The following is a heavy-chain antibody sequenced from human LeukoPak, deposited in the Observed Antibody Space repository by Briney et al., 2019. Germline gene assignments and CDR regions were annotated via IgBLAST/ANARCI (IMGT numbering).Heavy chain of an antibody. CDR2: MNPNSGNT. V-gene: IGHV1-8*02. Sequence: GASVKVSCKASGYTFTSYDINWVRQATGQGLEWMGWMNPNSGNTGYAQKFQGRVTMTRNTSISTAYMELSSLRSEDTAVYYCARARPVWFGEHMNYYYYMDVWGKGTTVTISS. J-gene: IGHJ6*03. CDR3: ARARPVWFGEHMNYYYYMDV. CDR1: GYTFTSYD. D-gene: IGHD3-10*01.